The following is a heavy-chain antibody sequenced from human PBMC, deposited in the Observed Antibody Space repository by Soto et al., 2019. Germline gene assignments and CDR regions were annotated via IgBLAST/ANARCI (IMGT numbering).Heavy chain of an antibody. V-gene: IGHV3-53*01. Sequence: EVQLVESGGALIQPGVSLKLSCAASGFTVGNNYMSWVRQAPGKGLEWVSLIYSTGTTKYADSVKGRFTVSRDNAKNTLYLQMNSLRAEDTAVYYCAKDGRGSGSHYNSFGYWGQGTLVTVSS. CDR3: AKDGRGSGSHYNSFGY. CDR2: IYSTGTT. D-gene: IGHD3-10*01. J-gene: IGHJ4*02. CDR1: GFTVGNNY.